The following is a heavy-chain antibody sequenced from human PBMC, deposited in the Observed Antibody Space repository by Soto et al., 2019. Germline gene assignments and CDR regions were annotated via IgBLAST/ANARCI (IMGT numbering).Heavy chain of an antibody. CDR2: IIPIFGTA. D-gene: IGHD3-22*01. CDR1: GGTFSSYA. J-gene: IGHJ4*02. CDR3: ARDLHYYDSSGYYEGDY. Sequence: QVQLVQSGAEVKKPGSSVKVSCKASGGTFSSYAISWVRQAPGQGLEWMGGIIPIFGTANYAQKFQGRVTITADESPRTAYMELSSLRSEDTAVYYCARDLHYYDSSGYYEGDYWGQGTLVTVSS. V-gene: IGHV1-69*01.